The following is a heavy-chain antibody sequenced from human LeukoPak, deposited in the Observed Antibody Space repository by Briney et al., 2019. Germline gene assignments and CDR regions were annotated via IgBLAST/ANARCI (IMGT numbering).Heavy chain of an antibody. CDR3: ARVAARVSLDY. CDR1: GYTFSSYD. Sequence: ASVKVSCKASGYTFSSYDINWVRQATGQGLEWMGWMNPNSGDRGYAQKFQGRVTITRNTSISTAYMELSSLRSEDTAVYYCARVAARVSLDYWGQGTLVTVSS. V-gene: IGHV1-8*03. CDR2: MNPNSGDR. J-gene: IGHJ4*02. D-gene: IGHD2-15*01.